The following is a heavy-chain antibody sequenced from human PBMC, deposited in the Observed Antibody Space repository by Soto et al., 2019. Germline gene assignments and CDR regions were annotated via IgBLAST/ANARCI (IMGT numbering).Heavy chain of an antibody. D-gene: IGHD2-15*01. CDR3: ARVPCSGGSCYSWPYFDY. CDR1: GYTFTSYG. Sequence: GASVKVSCKASGYTFTSYGISWVRQAPGQGLEWMGWISAYNGNTNYAQKLQGRVTMTTDTSTSTAYMELRSLRSDDTAVYYCARVPCSGGSCYSWPYFDYWGQGTLVTVSS. CDR2: ISAYNGNT. V-gene: IGHV1-18*01. J-gene: IGHJ4*02.